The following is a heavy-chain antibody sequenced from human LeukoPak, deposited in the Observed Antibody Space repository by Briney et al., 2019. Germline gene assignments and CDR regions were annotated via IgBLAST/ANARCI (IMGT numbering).Heavy chain of an antibody. CDR1: GGSISSYY. CDR2: IFYSGST. CDR3: ARVYYSNSYDYWYFDL. Sequence: PSETLSLTCAVSGGSISSYYWSWIRQPPGKGLEWIGYIFYSGSTNYNPSLKSRVTISVDTSKNQFSLKLSSVTAADTAVYYCARVYYSNSYDYWYFDLWGRGTLVTVSS. J-gene: IGHJ2*01. D-gene: IGHD6-13*01. V-gene: IGHV4-59*01.